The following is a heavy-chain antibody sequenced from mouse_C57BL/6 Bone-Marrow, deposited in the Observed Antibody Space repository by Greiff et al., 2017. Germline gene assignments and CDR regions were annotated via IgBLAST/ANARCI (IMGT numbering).Heavy chain of an antibody. D-gene: IGHD2-2*01. CDR1: GYTFTSYW. Sequence: VQLQQPGAELVKPGASVKLSCKASGYTFTSYWMHWVKQRPGRGLEWIGRIDPNSGGTKYNEKFKSKATLTVDKPSSTAYMQLSSLTSEDSAVYYGARDVRAPYGYDGETAWFAYWGQGTLVTVAA. CDR3: ARDVRAPYGYDGETAWFAY. CDR2: IDPNSGGT. J-gene: IGHJ3*01. V-gene: IGHV1-72*01.